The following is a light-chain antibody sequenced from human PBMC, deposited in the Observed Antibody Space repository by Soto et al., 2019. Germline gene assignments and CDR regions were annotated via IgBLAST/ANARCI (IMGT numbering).Light chain of an antibody. V-gene: IGKV1-33*01. CDR3: QQYDKVPLT. CDR1: QDITNY. J-gene: IGKJ4*01. Sequence: DIQMTQSPSSLSASAGDRVSISCQASQDITNYLNWYQQKPGRDPKLLIYHASNLETGVPSRFSGSKSGTNFNFTISSLQPEDVATYYCQQYDKVPLTFGGGTKVEIK. CDR2: HAS.